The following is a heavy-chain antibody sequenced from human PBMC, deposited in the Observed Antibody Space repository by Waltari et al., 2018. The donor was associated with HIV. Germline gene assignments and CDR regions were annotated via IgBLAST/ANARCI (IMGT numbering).Heavy chain of an antibody. J-gene: IGHJ4*02. V-gene: IGHV4-39*01. Sequence: QLQLQESGPGLVKPSETLSLTCTVSDGSIDRSSYYWGWFRQPPGKGLEWIGSIYYSGSTYDNPSLKSRFTISVDTSKNRFSLKLSSVTAADTAVYYCARHVGGYDSSGYFPYYFDYWGQGALVTVSS. D-gene: IGHD3-22*01. CDR1: DGSIDRSSYY. CDR3: ARHVGGYDSSGYFPYYFDY. CDR2: IYYSGST.